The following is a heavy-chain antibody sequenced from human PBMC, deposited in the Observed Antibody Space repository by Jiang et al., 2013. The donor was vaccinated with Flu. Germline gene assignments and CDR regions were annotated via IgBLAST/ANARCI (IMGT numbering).Heavy chain of an antibody. Sequence: FTDHYMHWIRQAPGQGLEWMGWINTDNGGTNYAQKFRDRVTMTRDTSITTAYMEVTRLRSDDTAVYYCARDQGWRAVDVSLDYWGQGTLVTVSS. V-gene: IGHV1-2*02. D-gene: IGHD6-19*01. CDR2: INTDNGGT. CDR3: ARDQGWRAVDVSLDY. J-gene: IGHJ4*02. CDR1: FTDHY.